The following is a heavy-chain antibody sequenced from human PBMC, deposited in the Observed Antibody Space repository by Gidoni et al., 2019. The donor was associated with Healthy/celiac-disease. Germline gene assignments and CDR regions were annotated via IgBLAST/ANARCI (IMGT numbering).Heavy chain of an antibody. J-gene: IGHJ4*02. D-gene: IGHD2-2*01. V-gene: IGHV4-31*03. Sequence: QVQLQESGPGLVKPSQTLSLTCTVSGGYISSGGYYWSWIRQHPGKGLEWIGYIYYSGSTYYNPSLKSRVTISVDTSKNQFSLKLSSVTAADTAVYYCAREGGGYCSSTSCYDTVYWGQGTLVTVSS. CDR2: IYYSGST. CDR1: GGYISSGGYY. CDR3: AREGGGYCSSTSCYDTVY.